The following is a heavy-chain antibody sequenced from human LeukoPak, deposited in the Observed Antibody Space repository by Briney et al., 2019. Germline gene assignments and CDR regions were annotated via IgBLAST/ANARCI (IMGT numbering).Heavy chain of an antibody. CDR3: ARIGRFLEWILDY. CDR1: GDSISSGDYY. D-gene: IGHD3-3*01. V-gene: IGHV4-61*02. CDR2: ISSSGST. Sequence: SQTLSLTCTVSGDSISSGDYYWSWIRQPAGKGLEWIGRISSSGSTNYNPSLKSRVTTSVDTSKNQFSLKLSSVTAADTAVYYCARIGRFLEWILDYWGQGTLVTVSS. J-gene: IGHJ4*02.